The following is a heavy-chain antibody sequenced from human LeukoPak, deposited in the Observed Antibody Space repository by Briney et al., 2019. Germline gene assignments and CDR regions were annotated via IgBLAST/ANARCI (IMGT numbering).Heavy chain of an antibody. CDR2: IYYAGST. CDR3: ARQIGSSGPDC. J-gene: IGHJ4*02. V-gene: IGHV4-39*01. CDR1: GGSINISGYF. Sequence: SETLSLTCPVSGGSINISGYFWGGVRQPPGKGLEWIGSIYYAGSTYYNPSLKSRVTVSKDTSRNQFALRLSSVTAADTAVYYCARQIGSSGPDCWGQGTLATVSS. D-gene: IGHD6-19*01.